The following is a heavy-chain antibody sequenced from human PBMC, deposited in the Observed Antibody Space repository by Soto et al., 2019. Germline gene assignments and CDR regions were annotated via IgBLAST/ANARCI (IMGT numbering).Heavy chain of an antibody. CDR3: ARERKYGGNFPSDS. V-gene: IGHV4-30-4*01. Sequence: SETLSLTCTVSGGSISSSDYYWSWIHQPPGKGLEWIAYIYYTGSTYYNPSLKSRVTISVDTSKNQFSLNLSSVTAADTAVYYCARERKYGGNFPSDSWGQGTLVTVSS. D-gene: IGHD2-21*02. CDR1: GGSISSSDYY. J-gene: IGHJ4*02. CDR2: IYYTGST.